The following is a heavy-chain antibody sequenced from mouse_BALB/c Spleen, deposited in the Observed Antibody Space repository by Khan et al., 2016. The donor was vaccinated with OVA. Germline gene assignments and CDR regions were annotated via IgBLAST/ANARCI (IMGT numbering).Heavy chain of an antibody. J-gene: IGHJ4*01. D-gene: IGHD2-1*01. V-gene: IGHV1-12*01. CDR1: GYTFTSYN. CDR2: IYPVNGDT. Sequence: QVQLQQPGAELVKPGASVTMSCKASGYTFTSYNMHWVKQTPGQGLEWIGVIYPVNGDTSYNQKFKGKATLTADKSSRQAFLQLSSLTTGDSAVYYCTRIYYDNPYYAMDYWGQGTSVTVSS. CDR3: TRIYYDNPYYAMDY.